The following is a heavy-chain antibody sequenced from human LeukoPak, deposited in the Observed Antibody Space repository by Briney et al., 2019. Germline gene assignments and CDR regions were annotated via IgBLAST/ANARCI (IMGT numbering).Heavy chain of an antibody. CDR1: GGSISSYY. V-gene: IGHV4-59*01. CDR3: ARAGLRRGAFDI. CDR2: IYYSGST. Sequence: SETLSLTCTVSGGSISSYYWSWIRQPPGKGLEWIGYIYYSGSTNYNPSLKSRVTISVDTSKNQFSLKLSSVTAADTAVYYCARAGLRRGAFDIWGQGTMVTVSS. J-gene: IGHJ3*02. D-gene: IGHD4-17*01.